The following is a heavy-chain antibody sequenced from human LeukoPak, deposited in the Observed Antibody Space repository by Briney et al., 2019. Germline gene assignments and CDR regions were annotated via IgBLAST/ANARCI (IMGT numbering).Heavy chain of an antibody. J-gene: IGHJ4*02. CDR2: IYPGDSDT. CDR1: GYSFTSYW. CDR3: ARVSNCSSTSCYTEVFDY. D-gene: IGHD2-2*02. V-gene: IGHV5-51*01. Sequence: GESLKISCKGSGYSFTSYWIGWVRQMPGKGLEWMGIIYPGDSDTRYSPSFQGQVTISADKSISTAYLQWSSLKASDTAMYYCARVSNCSSTSCYTEVFDYWGQGTLVTVSS.